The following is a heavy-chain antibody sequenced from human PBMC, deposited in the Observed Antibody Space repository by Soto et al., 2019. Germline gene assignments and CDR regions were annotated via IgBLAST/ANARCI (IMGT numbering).Heavy chain of an antibody. V-gene: IGHV1-69*12. J-gene: IGHJ6*02. Sequence: QVQLVQSGAEVKKPGSSVKVSCKASGGTFSSYAISWVRQAPGQGLEWMGGIIPIFGTANYAQKFQGRVTIAADEPTSTAYMGLSSLRSEDTAVSYCARGSSIAARDYYYGMDVWGQGTTVTVSS. CDR1: GGTFSSYA. CDR3: ARGSSIAARDYYYGMDV. D-gene: IGHD6-6*01. CDR2: IIPIFGTA.